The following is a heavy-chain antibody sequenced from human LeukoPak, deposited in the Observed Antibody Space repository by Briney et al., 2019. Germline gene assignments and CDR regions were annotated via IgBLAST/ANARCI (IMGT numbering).Heavy chain of an antibody. J-gene: IGHJ5*02. CDR1: GGSISSYY. Sequence: PSETLSLTCTVSGGSISSYYWSWIRQPPGKGLEWIGYIYYSGSTNYNPSLKSRVTISVDTSKNQFSLKLSSVTAADTAVYYCATHSHYSSPAWFDPWGQGTLVTVSS. CDR3: ATHSHYSSPAWFDP. CDR2: IYYSGST. V-gene: IGHV4-59*12. D-gene: IGHD6-13*01.